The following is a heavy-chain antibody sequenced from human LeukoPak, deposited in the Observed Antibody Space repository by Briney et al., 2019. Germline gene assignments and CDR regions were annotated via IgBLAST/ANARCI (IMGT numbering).Heavy chain of an antibody. V-gene: IGHV1-18*01. D-gene: IGHD4-17*01. CDR2: ISAYHGNT. CDR3: ARGTRLRSYHYYYYGMDV. J-gene: IGHJ6*02. CDR1: GYTFTSYG. Sequence: ASVKISCKASGYTFTSYGISWVRQAPGQGLEWMGWISAYHGNTNYAQKLQGRVTMTTDTSASTAYMELSSLRSEDTAVYYCARGTRLRSYHYYYYGMDVWGQGTTVTVSS.